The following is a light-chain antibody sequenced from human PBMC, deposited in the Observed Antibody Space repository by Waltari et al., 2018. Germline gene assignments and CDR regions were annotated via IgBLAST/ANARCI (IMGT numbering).Light chain of an antibody. V-gene: IGKV1-39*01. CDR1: QYIAKF. CDR2: AAS. J-gene: IGKJ2*01. Sequence: IQMTQSPSSLSASIGERVTLTCRASQYIAKFLNWYQQKPVQAPSLLIYAASTLQRGVPPRFTGSGSGTDFTLTISSLQPEDFGTYYCQQSYSDSPYTFGQGTKLEI. CDR3: QQSYSDSPYT.